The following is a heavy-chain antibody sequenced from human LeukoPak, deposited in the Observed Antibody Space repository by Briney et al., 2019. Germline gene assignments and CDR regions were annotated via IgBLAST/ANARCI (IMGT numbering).Heavy chain of an antibody. Sequence: GGSLRLSCAASGFTVSSNYMSWVRQAPGKGLEWVSVIYSGGSTYYADSVKGRFTISRHNSKNTLYLQMNSLRAEDTAVYYCARATVTTSSCGMDVWGQGTTVTVSS. CDR1: GFTVSSNY. J-gene: IGHJ6*02. CDR2: IYSGGST. D-gene: IGHD4-17*01. CDR3: ARATVTTSSCGMDV. V-gene: IGHV3-53*04.